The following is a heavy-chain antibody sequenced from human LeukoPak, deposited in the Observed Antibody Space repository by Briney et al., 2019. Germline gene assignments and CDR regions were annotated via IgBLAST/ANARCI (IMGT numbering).Heavy chain of an antibody. CDR2: IKEEGSEK. CDR1: GFTFSGYL. J-gene: IGHJ4*02. Sequence: AGGSLRLSCAASGFTFSGYLMSWVRQAPGKGLEWVANIKEEGSEKYYVDSVKGRFIISRDNAKNSLYLQMNSLRAADTAVYYCARDSSAAPHSYWGQGTLVTVFS. D-gene: IGHD2-15*01. V-gene: IGHV3-7*01. CDR3: ARDSSAAPHSY.